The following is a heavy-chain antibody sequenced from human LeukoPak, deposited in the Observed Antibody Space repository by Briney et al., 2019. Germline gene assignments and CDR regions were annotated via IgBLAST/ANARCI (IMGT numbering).Heavy chain of an antibody. D-gene: IGHD2-2*02. CDR2: IYHSGST. Sequence: SETLSLTCAVSGGSISSGGYSWSWIRQPPGKGLEWIGYIYHSGSTYYNPSLKSRVTISVDTSKNQFSLKLSSVTAADTAVYYCARDGVGYCSSTSCYNEGYFDYWGQGTLVTVSS. CDR1: GGSISSGGYS. V-gene: IGHV4-30-2*01. J-gene: IGHJ4*02. CDR3: ARDGVGYCSSTSCYNEGYFDY.